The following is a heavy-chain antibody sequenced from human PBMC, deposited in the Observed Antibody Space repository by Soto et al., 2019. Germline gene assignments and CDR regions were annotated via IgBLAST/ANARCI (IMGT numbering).Heavy chain of an antibody. Sequence: ITLKESGPTLVKPTQTLTLTCTFSGFSLNTGGVGVGWVRQPRGKAMEWLALIYWDDDERYRPSLRSRLNTTQDTLNNDAVLTMTNMDPEDPATYYCVRNWRYYGGDYYYGMDAWGQGTTVTVSS. D-gene: IGHD3-10*01. V-gene: IGHV2-5*02. CDR3: VRNWRYYGGDYYYGMDA. CDR2: IYWDDDE. J-gene: IGHJ6*02. CDR1: GFSLNTGGVG.